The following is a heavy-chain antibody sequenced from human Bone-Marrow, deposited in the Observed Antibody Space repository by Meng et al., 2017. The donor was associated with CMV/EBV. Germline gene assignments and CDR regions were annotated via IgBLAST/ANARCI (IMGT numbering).Heavy chain of an antibody. D-gene: IGHD3-10*01. CDR2: INWNGGST. Sequence: GESLKISCAASGFTFDDYGMSWVRQAPGKGLEWVSGINWNGGSTGYADSVKGRFTISRDNAKNSLYLQMNSLRAEDTAVYYCAREVVRWFDIWGQGTMVTVSS. CDR1: GFTFDDYG. J-gene: IGHJ3*02. CDR3: AREVVRWFDI. V-gene: IGHV3-20*04.